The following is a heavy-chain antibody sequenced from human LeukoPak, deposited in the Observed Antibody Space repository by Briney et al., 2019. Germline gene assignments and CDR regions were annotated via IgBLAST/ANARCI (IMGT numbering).Heavy chain of an antibody. CDR1: GGSLSSYS. D-gene: IGHD3-10*01. V-gene: IGHV4-59*01. CDR3: ARDRHPRMVRGVIYNRFDP. CDR2: IYYSGGT. Sequence: PSETLSLTCTVSGGSLSSYSWSWVRQPPGKGLEWVGYIYYSGGTTSNPSLKSVVTISVDTSTNKFSLKLSSVTAADTAVYYCARDRHPRMVRGVIYNRFDPWGQGTLVTVPS. J-gene: IGHJ5*02.